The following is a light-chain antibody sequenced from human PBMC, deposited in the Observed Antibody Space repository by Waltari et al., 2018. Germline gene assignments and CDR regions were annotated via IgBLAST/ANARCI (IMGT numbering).Light chain of an antibody. CDR1: ELGNHF. CDR3: QAWDRTTAV. V-gene: IGLV3-1*01. J-gene: IGLJ2*01. Sequence: SYELSQPPSESVSPGQTAVISCPGHELGNHFVWWYQPNPGQSPVLVLYQDDKRPSGIPERFSGSNAGTRATLIIVGTQPMDEADYYCQAWDRTTAVFGGGTKLTVL. CDR2: QDD.